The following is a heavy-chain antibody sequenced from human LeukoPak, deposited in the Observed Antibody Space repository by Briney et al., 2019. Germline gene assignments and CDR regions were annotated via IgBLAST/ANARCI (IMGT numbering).Heavy chain of an antibody. CDR1: GASIRSHY. CDR3: ARRAVARDGPAGERYFDL. Sequence: KPSETLSLTCTVSGASIRSHYWSWIRQPPGKGLEWIGYIYYSGSTNYNPSLKSRVTISVDTSKNQFSLKLSSVTAADTAVYYCARRAVARDGPAGERYFDLWGRGTLVTVSS. J-gene: IGHJ2*01. V-gene: IGHV4-59*11. CDR2: IYYSGST. D-gene: IGHD6-19*01.